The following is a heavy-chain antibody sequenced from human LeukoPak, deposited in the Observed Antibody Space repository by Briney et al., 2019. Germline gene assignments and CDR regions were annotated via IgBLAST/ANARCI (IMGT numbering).Heavy chain of an antibody. Sequence: PGGSLRLSCAASGFTFSSYGMHWVRQAPGKGLEWVAVISYDGSNKYYADSVKGRFTISRDNSKNTLYLQMNSLRAEDTAVFYCAKPSSGWFDYWGQGTLVTVSS. D-gene: IGHD6-19*01. CDR2: ISYDGSNK. J-gene: IGHJ4*02. CDR3: AKPSSGWFDY. V-gene: IGHV3-30*18. CDR1: GFTFSSYG.